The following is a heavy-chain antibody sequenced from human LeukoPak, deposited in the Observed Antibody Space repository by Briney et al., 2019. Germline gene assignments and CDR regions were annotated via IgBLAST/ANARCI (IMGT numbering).Heavy chain of an antibody. CDR1: GGSITNNY. D-gene: IGHD6-13*01. CDR3: ARDRSADPADY. CDR2: THDSGNS. V-gene: IGHV4-59*13. Sequence: SETLSLTCTVSGGSITNNYWAWIRQPPGKGLEWIGYTHDSGNSNYNPSLRSRVTISIDTSKNQFSLKLTSVTAADTAVYYCARDRSADPADYWGQGTPVTVSS. J-gene: IGHJ4*02.